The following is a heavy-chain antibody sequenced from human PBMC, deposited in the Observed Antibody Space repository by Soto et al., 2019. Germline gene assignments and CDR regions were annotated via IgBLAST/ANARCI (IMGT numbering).Heavy chain of an antibody. Sequence: QVQLVQSGAEVKKPGASVKVSCKASGYTFTSYGISWVRQAPGQGLEWMAWISGNNVNTNYAQRLQGRVILTTDTSTSTAYMELTSLRSDDTAVYYCARDMGGYYFEPNDYWGQGTLVTVSS. D-gene: IGHD3-22*01. CDR2: ISGNNVNT. V-gene: IGHV1-18*01. J-gene: IGHJ4*02. CDR1: GYTFTSYG. CDR3: ARDMGGYYFEPNDY.